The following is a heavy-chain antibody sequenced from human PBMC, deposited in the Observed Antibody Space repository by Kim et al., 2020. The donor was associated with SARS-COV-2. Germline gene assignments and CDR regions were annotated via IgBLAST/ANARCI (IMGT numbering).Heavy chain of an antibody. J-gene: IGHJ6*03. CDR2: INPSGGST. V-gene: IGHV1-46*01. D-gene: IGHD5-18*01. Sequence: ASVKVSCKASGYTFTSYYMHWVRQAPGQGLEWMGIINPSGGSTSYAQKFQGRVTMTRDTSTSTVYMELSSLRSEDTAVYYCSREGRGYSYGFFPFENYYYYYYMDVWGTGTTVTVSS. CDR1: GYTFTSYY. CDR3: SREGRGYSYGFFPFENYYYYYYMDV.